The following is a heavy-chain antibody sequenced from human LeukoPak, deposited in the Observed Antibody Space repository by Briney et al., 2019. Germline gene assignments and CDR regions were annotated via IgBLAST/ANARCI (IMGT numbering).Heavy chain of an antibody. D-gene: IGHD3-10*01. CDR1: GGSISSSSYY. V-gene: IGHV4-39*01. CDR2: IYYSGST. Sequence: SETLSLTCTVSGGSISSSSYYWGWIRQPPGKGLEWIGSIYYSGSTYYNPSLKSRVTISVDTSKNQFSLKLNSVTAADTAVYYCARQTDYYGSEFDYWGQGTLVTVSS. J-gene: IGHJ4*02. CDR3: ARQTDYYGSEFDY.